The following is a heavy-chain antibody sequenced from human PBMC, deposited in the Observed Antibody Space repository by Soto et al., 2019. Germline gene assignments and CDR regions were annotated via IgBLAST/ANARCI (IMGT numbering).Heavy chain of an antibody. Sequence: GVSLRLSCAASGFTFSSYGMHWVRQAPVMGLERVAVLWYDGSNKYYADSVKGRFTISRDNSKTTLYLQMNSLRAEDTAVYYRARDQEQFAPNYYYCMDVRGQGTTVTVSS. CDR1: GFTFSSYG. D-gene: IGHD6-6*01. J-gene: IGHJ6*02. V-gene: IGHV3-33*01. CDR3: ARDQEQFAPNYYYCMDV. CDR2: LWYDGSNK.